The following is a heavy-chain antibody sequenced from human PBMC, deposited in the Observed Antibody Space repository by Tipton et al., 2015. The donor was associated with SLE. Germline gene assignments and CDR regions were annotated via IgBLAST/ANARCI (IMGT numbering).Heavy chain of an antibody. CDR2: IHERGST. D-gene: IGHD3-10*01. CDR3: HGGASHYYGSGRFSRGDYSDIDV. Sequence: TLSLTCKVSGYSISSGYYWGWIRQSPGKGLEWIGSIHERGSTFYNPSLQSRVTLSVDTSKNQFSLKLTSVTAADTAVYYCHGGASHYYGSGRFSRGDYSDIDVWGQGTTVTVSS. V-gene: IGHV4-38-2*02. J-gene: IGHJ6*02. CDR1: GYSISSGYY.